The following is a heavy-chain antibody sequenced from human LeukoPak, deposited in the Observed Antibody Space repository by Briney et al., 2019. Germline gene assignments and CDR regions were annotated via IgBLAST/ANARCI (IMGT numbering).Heavy chain of an antibody. V-gene: IGHV3-30-3*01. D-gene: IGHD4-17*01. CDR2: ISYDGSNK. CDR3: ARVPGATTVTVREYFQH. J-gene: IGHJ1*01. CDR1: GFTFSSYA. Sequence: GGSLRLSCAASGFTFSSYAMHWVRQAPGKGLEWVAVISYDGSNKYYADSVKGRFTISRDNSKNTPYLQMSSLRAEDTAVYYCARVPGATTVTVREYFQHWGQGTLVTVSS.